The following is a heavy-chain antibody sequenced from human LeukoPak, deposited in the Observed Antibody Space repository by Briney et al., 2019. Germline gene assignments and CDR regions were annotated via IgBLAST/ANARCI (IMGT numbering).Heavy chain of an antibody. CDR1: GFTVSSNY. CDR3: ARLAAAAYYYHYGMDA. CDR2: IYSGGST. D-gene: IGHD6-13*01. V-gene: IGHV3-53*01. Sequence: GGSLRLSCAASGFTVSSNYMSWVRQAPGKGLEWVSGIYSGGSTYYADSVKGRFTISRDNSKNTLYLQMNSLRAEDTAVYYCARLAAAAYYYHYGMDAWGKGTTVAVSS. J-gene: IGHJ6*04.